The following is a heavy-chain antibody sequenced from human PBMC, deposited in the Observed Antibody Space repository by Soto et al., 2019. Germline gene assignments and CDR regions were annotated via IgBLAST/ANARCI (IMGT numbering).Heavy chain of an antibody. D-gene: IGHD3-3*01. CDR3: AKGEDDFWSGYFDY. CDR2: ISYDGSNK. CDR1: GFTFSSYG. V-gene: IGHV3-30*18. J-gene: IGHJ4*02. Sequence: QVQLVESGGGGVQPGRSLRLSCAASGFTFSSYGMHWVRQAPGKGLEWVAVISYDGSNKYYADSVKGRFTISRDNSKNTLYLQMNSLRAEDTAVYYCAKGEDDFWSGYFDYWGQGTLVTVSS.